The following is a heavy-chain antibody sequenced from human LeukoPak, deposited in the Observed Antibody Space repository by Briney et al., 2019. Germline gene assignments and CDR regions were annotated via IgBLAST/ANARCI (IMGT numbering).Heavy chain of an antibody. CDR1: GGSFSGYY. CDR2: IYYSGST. CDR3: ARDTGVAVAGTAVDY. J-gene: IGHJ4*02. D-gene: IGHD6-19*01. V-gene: IGHV4-34*01. Sequence: SETLSLTCAVYGGSFSGYYWSWIRQPPGKGLEWIGSIYYSGSTYYNPSLKSRVTISVDTSKNQFSLKLSSVTAADTAVYYCARDTGVAVAGTAVDYWGQGTLVTVSS.